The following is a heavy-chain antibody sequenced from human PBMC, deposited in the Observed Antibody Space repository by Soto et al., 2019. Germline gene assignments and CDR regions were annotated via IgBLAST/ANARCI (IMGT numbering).Heavy chain of an antibody. CDR1: GFTFSSYA. Sequence: EVQLLESGGGLVQPGGSLRLSCAASGFTFSSYAMSWVRQAPGKGLEWVSAISGSGGSTYYADSVKGRFTISRDNSKNTLYLQMNSLVAEYTALYYCALVIKLSSGLYDAFDIWGLGTMVTDSS. CDR2: ISGSGGST. V-gene: IGHV3-23*01. CDR3: ALVIKLSSGLYDAFDI. D-gene: IGHD6-19*01. J-gene: IGHJ3*02.